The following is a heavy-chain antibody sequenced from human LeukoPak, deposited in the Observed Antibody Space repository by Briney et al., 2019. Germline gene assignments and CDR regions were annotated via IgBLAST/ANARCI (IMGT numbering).Heavy chain of an antibody. CDR1: GYSFTSYW. CDR3: ARHSQTYYYDSSGPSYNYYYIDV. Sequence: GESLKISCKGSGYSFTSYWIGWVRQMPGKGLEWMGITYPGDSDTRYSPSFQGQVTISADKSISTAYLQWSSLKASDTAMYYCARHSQTYYYDSSGPSYNYYYIDVWGKGTTVTVSS. D-gene: IGHD3-22*01. V-gene: IGHV5-51*01. CDR2: TYPGDSDT. J-gene: IGHJ6*03.